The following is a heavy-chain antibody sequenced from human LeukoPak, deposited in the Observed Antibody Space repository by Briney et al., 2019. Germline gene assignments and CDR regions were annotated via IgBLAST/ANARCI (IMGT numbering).Heavy chain of an antibody. CDR3: ARKDYFDY. J-gene: IGHJ4*02. CDR2: ISSSSSYI. CDR1: GFTFSSYS. V-gene: IGHV3-21*01. Sequence: GGSLRLSCAASGFTFSSYSMNSVRQAPGKGLEWVSSISSSSSYIYYADSVKCRFTISRDNAKNTLYLQTDGLRAEYTAVYYCARKDYFDYWGQGTLVTVSS.